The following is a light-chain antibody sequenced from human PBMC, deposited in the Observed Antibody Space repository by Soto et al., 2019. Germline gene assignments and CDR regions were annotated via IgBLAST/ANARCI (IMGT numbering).Light chain of an antibody. J-gene: IGKJ1*01. CDR2: FGS. CDR1: QSLLQSNGYNY. V-gene: IGKV2-28*01. CDR3: MQALQTPPT. Sequence: DIVMTQSPLSLPVIPGEPASISCRSSQSLLQSNGYNYLDWYLQKPGQSPQLRIYFGSNRASGVPDRFSGSGSGTDFTLKISRVEADDVGVYYCMQALQTPPTFGQGTKVEIK.